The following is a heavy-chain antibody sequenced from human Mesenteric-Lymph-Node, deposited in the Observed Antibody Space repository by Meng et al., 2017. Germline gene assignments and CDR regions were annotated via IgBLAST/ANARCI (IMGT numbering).Heavy chain of an antibody. Sequence: SVKVSCKASGGTFSSYTISWVRQAPGQGLEWMGGIIPVFGTTNYAQKFQGRVTINADESTTTAYMELSSLRSEDTAVYYCAREPEYYDLLTGFLPAFEIWGQGTMVTVSS. CDR2: IIPVFGTT. CDR3: AREPEYYDLLTGFLPAFEI. CDR1: GGTFSSYT. J-gene: IGHJ3*02. V-gene: IGHV1-69*13. D-gene: IGHD3-9*01.